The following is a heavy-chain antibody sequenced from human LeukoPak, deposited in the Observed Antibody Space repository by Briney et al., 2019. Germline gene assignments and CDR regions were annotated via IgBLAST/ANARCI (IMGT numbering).Heavy chain of an antibody. D-gene: IGHD6-13*01. Sequence: GRSLRLSWAASAFTFTSNWISSVRLAPGKVTNCVTNIKLDGSEKNYVHSVKSRFTISRDNTKHSLYLQMNSLRAEDTAVYYCARGYTSLYWGQGTLVTVSS. J-gene: IGHJ4*02. CDR3: ARGYTSLY. V-gene: IGHV3-7*03. CDR2: IKLDGSEK. CDR1: AFTFTSNW.